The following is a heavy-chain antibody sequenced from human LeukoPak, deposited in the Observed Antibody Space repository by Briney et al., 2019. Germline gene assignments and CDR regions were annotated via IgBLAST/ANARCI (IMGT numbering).Heavy chain of an antibody. D-gene: IGHD3-10*01. Sequence: PGGSLRLSCAAFGFTFGVYAMHWDRQTPGKGLEWVAVISYGGSDKNYADSVKGRFTISRDNSKNTLFMQMNDLRVEDTAVYYCARGKTVSGDLDYWGQGTLVTVSS. CDR1: GFTFGVYA. J-gene: IGHJ4*02. CDR3: ARGKTVSGDLDY. V-gene: IGHV3-30-3*01. CDR2: ISYGGSDK.